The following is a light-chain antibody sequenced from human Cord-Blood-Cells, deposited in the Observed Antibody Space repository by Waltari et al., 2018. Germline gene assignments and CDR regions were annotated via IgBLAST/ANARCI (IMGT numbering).Light chain of an antibody. CDR1: QSVSSY. CDR2: DAS. V-gene: IGKV3-11*01. Sequence: EIVLTQSPATLSLSPGERATLSCRASQSVSSYLAWYHQKPGKAPRLLIYDASNRATGIPARFSGSGSGTDFTLTISSLEPEDFAVYYCQQRSNWPLTFGGGTKVEIK. CDR3: QQRSNWPLT. J-gene: IGKJ4*01.